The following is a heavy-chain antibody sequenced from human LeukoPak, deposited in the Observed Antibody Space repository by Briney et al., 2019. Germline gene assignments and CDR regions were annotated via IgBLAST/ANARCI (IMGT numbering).Heavy chain of an antibody. CDR3: ARDPSSVTLYFFDY. Sequence: ASVKISFKSSGYTFRCNYIHWLRQAPGQGLEWMGWIDANNGDTKSAQKFQGRVTLSRDTSISTAYMDLSSLSPDDAAVYYCARDPSSVTLYFFDYWGQGTLVTVSS. D-gene: IGHD4-11*01. CDR2: IDANNGDT. J-gene: IGHJ4*02. V-gene: IGHV1-2*02. CDR1: GYTFRCNY.